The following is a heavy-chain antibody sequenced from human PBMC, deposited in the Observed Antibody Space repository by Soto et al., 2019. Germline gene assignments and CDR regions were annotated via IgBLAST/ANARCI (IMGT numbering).Heavy chain of an antibody. J-gene: IGHJ6*02. CDR2: IYHSGST. CDR1: GGSISSGGYS. CDR3: AGQPTAGSYYYLGSYDYYYALDV. V-gene: IGHV4-30-2*05. Sequence: SETLSLTCAVSGGSISSGGYSWSWIRQPPGKGLEWIGYIYHSGSTYYNSSLKSRVTISVDTSKNQFSLKLSSVTAADTAVYYCAGQPTAGSYYYLGSYDYYYALDVWAQGTTVTVSS. D-gene: IGHD3-10*01.